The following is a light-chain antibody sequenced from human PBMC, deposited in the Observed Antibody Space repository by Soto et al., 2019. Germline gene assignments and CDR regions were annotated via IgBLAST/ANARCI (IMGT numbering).Light chain of an antibody. J-gene: IGLJ1*01. CDR2: EVS. CDR3: SSYAGSNNLV. CDR1: SSDVGGYNY. V-gene: IGLV2-8*01. Sequence: QSVLTQPPSASGSPGQSVTISCTGNSSDVGGYNYVSWYQQHPGKAPKLMIYEVSKRPTGVPDRFSGSKSGNTASLTVSGLQAEDEADYYCSSYAGSNNLVFGTGTKVTVL.